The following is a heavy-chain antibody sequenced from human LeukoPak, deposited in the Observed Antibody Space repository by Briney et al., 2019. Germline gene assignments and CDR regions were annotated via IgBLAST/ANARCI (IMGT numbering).Heavy chain of an antibody. CDR3: ARDRGYYYDSGPPEFDY. CDR2: IKQDGSEK. V-gene: IGHV3-7*01. J-gene: IGHJ4*02. Sequence: PGGSLRLSCAASGFTFSSYWMSWVRQAPGKGLEWVANIKQDGSEKYYVDSVKGRFTISRDNAKNSLYLQMNSLGAEDTAVYYCARDRGYYYDSGPPEFDYWGQGTLVTVSS. D-gene: IGHD3-22*01. CDR1: GFTFSSYW.